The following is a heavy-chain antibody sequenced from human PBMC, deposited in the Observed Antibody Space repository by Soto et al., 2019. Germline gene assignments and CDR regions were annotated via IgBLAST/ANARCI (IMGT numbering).Heavy chain of an antibody. V-gene: IGHV4-34*01. Sequence: KGLEWIGEINHSGSTNYNPSLKSRVTISVDTSKNQFSLKLSSVTAADTAVYYCARLKLVNCYYYYGMDVWGQRTTVTDPS. CDR2: INHSGST. D-gene: IGHD1-1*01. CDR3: ARLKLVNCYYYYGMDV. J-gene: IGHJ6*02.